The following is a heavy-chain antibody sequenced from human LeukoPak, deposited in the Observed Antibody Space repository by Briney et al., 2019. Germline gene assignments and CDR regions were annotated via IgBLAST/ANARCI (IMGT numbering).Heavy chain of an antibody. J-gene: IGHJ5*02. CDR2: IYHSGST. CDR3: ARNVGVYYGSGSYDP. D-gene: IGHD3-10*01. CDR1: GGSISSSNW. Sequence: SETLSLTCAVSGGSISSSNWWSWVRQPPGQGLEWIGEIYHSGSTNYNPSLKSRVTISVDKSKNQFSLKLSSVTAADTAVYYCARNVGVYYGSGSYDPWGQGTLVTVSS. V-gene: IGHV4-4*02.